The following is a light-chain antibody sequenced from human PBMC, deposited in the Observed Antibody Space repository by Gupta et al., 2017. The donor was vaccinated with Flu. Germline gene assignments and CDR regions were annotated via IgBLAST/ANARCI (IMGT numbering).Light chain of an antibody. CDR2: GAS. CDR1: QSISRCY. CDR3: QQYGNSAFT. V-gene: IGKV3-20*01. Sequence: ERATLSCRASQSISRCYLAWYQKKPGQAPRLLIYGASSRATGIPDRFSGSGSGTDFTLTISRLEPEDFAVYYCQQYGNSAFTFGPGTKVEIK. J-gene: IGKJ3*01.